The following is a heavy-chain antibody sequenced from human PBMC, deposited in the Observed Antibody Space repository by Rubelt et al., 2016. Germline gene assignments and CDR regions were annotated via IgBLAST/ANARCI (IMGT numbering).Heavy chain of an antibody. D-gene: IGHD3-16*01. V-gene: IGHV3-21*01. Sequence: VQLVESGGGVVQPGGSLRLSCAASGFTFSSYSMNWVRQAPGKGLEWVSSISSSSSYIYYADSVKGRFTISRDNAKNSLYLQMNSLRAGDTAVYYCARKSRRGSYFDYWGQGTLVTVSS. CDR3: ARKSRRGSYFDY. CDR2: ISSSSSYI. J-gene: IGHJ4*02. CDR1: GFTFSSYS.